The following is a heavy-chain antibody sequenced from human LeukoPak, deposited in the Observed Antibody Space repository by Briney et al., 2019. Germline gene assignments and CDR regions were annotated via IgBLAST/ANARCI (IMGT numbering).Heavy chain of an antibody. CDR2: IWYDGSNK. Sequence: GGSLRLSCEASGFTFSSFSMHWVRQAPGKGLEWVAVIWYDGSNKYYADSVKGRFTISRDNSKNTLYLQMNSLRAEDTAVYYCARFFMPPPLVVAATPHYYYGMDVWGQGTTVTVSS. CDR3: ARFFMPPPLVVAATPHYYYGMDV. CDR1: GFTFSSFS. J-gene: IGHJ6*02. D-gene: IGHD2-15*01. V-gene: IGHV3-33*08.